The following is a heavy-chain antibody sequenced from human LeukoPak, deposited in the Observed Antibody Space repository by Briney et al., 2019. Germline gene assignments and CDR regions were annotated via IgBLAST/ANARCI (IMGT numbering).Heavy chain of an antibody. CDR1: GFTFSSYA. D-gene: IGHD1-14*01. V-gene: IGHV3-30*03. CDR2: ISHDGSYQ. Sequence: PGGSLRLSCAASGFTFSSYAMHWVRQAPGKGLELLAYISHDGSYQYHVDSVKGRFTVSRDNSKNTLYLQMSAEDSAVYYCLPELGAKNYFDYWGQGTLVTVSS. CDR3: LPELGAKNYFDY. J-gene: IGHJ4*02.